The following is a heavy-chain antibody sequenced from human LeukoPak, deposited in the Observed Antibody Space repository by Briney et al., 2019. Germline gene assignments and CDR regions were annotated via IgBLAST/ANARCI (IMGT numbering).Heavy chain of an antibody. V-gene: IGHV3-30*04. J-gene: IGHJ4*02. CDR2: ISYDGSNK. CDR1: GFTFSSYA. D-gene: IGHD1-26*01. Sequence: GGSLRLSCAASGFTFSSYAMHWVRQAPGKGLEWVAVISYDGSNKYYADSVKGRFTISRDNSKNTLYLQMNSLRAEDTAVYYCARFRMGPTDYWGQGTLVTVSS. CDR3: ARFRMGPTDY.